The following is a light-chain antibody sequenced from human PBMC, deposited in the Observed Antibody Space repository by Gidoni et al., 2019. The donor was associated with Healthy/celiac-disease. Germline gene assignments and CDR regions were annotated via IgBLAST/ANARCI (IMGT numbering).Light chain of an antibody. CDR2: WAS. V-gene: IGKV4-1*01. J-gene: IGKJ2*01. Sequence: VALGERATINCKSSPSVLYSSNNKNYLAWYQQKAGQPPKLLIYWASTRESGVPDRFSGSGSGTDFTLTISSLQAEDVAVYYCQQYYSTPYTFGQGTKLEIK. CDR3: QQYYSTPYT. CDR1: PSVLYSSNNKNY.